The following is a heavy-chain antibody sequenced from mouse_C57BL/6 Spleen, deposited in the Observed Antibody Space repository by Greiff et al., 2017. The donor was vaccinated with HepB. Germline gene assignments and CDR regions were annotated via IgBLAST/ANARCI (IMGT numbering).Heavy chain of an antibody. V-gene: IGHV2-2*01. J-gene: IGHJ1*03. D-gene: IGHD2-4*01. CDR1: GFSLTSYG. Sequence: QVQLKQSGPGLEQPSQSLSITCTVSGFSLTSYGVHWVRQSPGKGLEWLGVIWSGGSTDYNAAFISRLSISKDNSKSQVFFKMNSLQADDTAIYYCASPSLSTMTIYWYFDVWGTGTTVTVSS. CDR2: IWSGGST. CDR3: ASPSLSTMTIYWYFDV.